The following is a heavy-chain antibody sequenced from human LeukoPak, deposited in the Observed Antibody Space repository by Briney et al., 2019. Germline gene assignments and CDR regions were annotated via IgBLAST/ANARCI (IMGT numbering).Heavy chain of an antibody. CDR2: ISSSSSYI. CDR1: GFTFSSYS. D-gene: IGHD6-13*01. Sequence: GGSLRLSCAASGFTFSSYSMNWVRQAPGKGLEWVSSISSSSSYIYYADSVKGRFTISRDNAKNSQYLQMNSLRAEDTAVYYCARGRIAAAGNGKFDPWGQGTLVTVSS. J-gene: IGHJ5*02. V-gene: IGHV3-21*01. CDR3: ARGRIAAAGNGKFDP.